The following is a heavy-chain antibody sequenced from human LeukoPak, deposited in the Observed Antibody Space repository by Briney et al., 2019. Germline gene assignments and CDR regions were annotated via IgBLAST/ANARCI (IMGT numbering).Heavy chain of an antibody. CDR3: AKGGFTYYND. Sequence: GGSLRLSCAASGFTLSSYGMSWVREAPEEGREWISLITGSGGATYYEDSVKVRFTISRDNSKITLYLQMNSLRAEDTAVYYCAKGGFTYYNDWGQGTLVTVSS. V-gene: IGHV3-23*01. CDR2: ITGSGGAT. D-gene: IGHD3-22*01. CDR1: GFTLSSYG. J-gene: IGHJ4*02.